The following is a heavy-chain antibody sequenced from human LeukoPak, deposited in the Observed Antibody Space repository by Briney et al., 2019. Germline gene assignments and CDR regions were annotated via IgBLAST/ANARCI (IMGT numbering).Heavy chain of an antibody. D-gene: IGHD2-2*01. CDR1: GFTFSSYA. CDR2: ISYDGSNK. Sequence: GGSLRLSCAASGFTFSSYAMHWVRQAPGKGLEWVAVISYDGSNKYYADSVKGRFTISRDNSKNTLYLQMNSLRSGDTAVYYCARVTGYCSSTSCYYYYYGMDVWGQGTTVTVSS. V-gene: IGHV3-30-3*01. J-gene: IGHJ6*02. CDR3: ARVTGYCSSTSCYYYYYGMDV.